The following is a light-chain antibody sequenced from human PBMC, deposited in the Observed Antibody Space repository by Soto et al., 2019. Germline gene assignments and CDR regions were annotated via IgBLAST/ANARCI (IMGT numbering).Light chain of an antibody. CDR3: QQYNSYSST. Sequence: DIQMTQSPSTLSASVGDRVTITCRASQSISSWLAWYQQKPGKAPKLLIYKASSLESGVPSRFSGSGSGTEFTLTISSLQPDDFETYYCQQYNSYSSTFGQGTKVDIK. CDR1: QSISSW. J-gene: IGKJ1*01. V-gene: IGKV1-5*03. CDR2: KAS.